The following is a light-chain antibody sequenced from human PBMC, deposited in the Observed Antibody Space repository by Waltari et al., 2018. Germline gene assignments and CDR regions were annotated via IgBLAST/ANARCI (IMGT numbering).Light chain of an antibody. CDR3: QAWDSSTAFWV. CDR1: KLGDKY. CDR2: QDS. Sequence: SYELTQPRSVSVSPGQTASITCPGDKLGDKYACWYQQKPGQSPVLVIYQDSKRPSGIPERFSGSNSGNTATLTISGTQAMDEADYYCQAWDSSTAFWVFGGGTKLTVL. V-gene: IGLV3-1*01. J-gene: IGLJ3*02.